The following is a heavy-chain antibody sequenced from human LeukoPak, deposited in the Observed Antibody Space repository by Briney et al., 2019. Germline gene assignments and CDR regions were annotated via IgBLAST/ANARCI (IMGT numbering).Heavy chain of an antibody. J-gene: IGHJ3*02. Sequence: SETLSLTCTVSGGSVSSGSYYWSWIRQPPGKGLEWIGYIYYSGSTNYNPFLKSRVTISVDTSKNQFSLKLSSVIAADTAVYYCARDGMRYCTGGVCYTDDAFDIWGQGTMVTVSS. CDR1: GGSVSSGSYY. V-gene: IGHV4-61*01. D-gene: IGHD2-8*02. CDR2: IYYSGST. CDR3: ARDGMRYCTGGVCYTDDAFDI.